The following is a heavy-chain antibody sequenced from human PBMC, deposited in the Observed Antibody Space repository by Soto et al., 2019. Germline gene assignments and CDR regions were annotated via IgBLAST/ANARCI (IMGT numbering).Heavy chain of an antibody. CDR3: ANQHSSSWGGPDY. V-gene: IGHV4-34*01. CDR1: GGSFSGYY. CDR2: INHSGST. D-gene: IGHD6-13*01. J-gene: IGHJ4*02. Sequence: PSETLSLTCAVYGGSFSGYYWSWIRQPPGKGLEWIGEINHSGSTNYNPSLKSRVTISVDTSKNQFSLKLSSVTAADTAVYYCANQHSSSWGGPDYWGQGTLVTVSS.